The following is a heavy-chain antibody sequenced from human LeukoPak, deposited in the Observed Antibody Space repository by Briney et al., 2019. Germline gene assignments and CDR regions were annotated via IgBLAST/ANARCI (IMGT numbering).Heavy chain of an antibody. D-gene: IGHD6-19*01. CDR3: ATAIAVANDAFDI. CDR1: GGSISSYY. J-gene: IGHJ3*02. V-gene: IGHV4-59*01. Sequence: SETLSLTCTVSGGSISSYYWSWIRQPPGKGLEWIGYINYSGSTNYTPSLKSRVTISVDTSKNQFSLKLSSVTAADTAVYYCATAIAVANDAFDIWGQVTMVTVSS. CDR2: INYSGST.